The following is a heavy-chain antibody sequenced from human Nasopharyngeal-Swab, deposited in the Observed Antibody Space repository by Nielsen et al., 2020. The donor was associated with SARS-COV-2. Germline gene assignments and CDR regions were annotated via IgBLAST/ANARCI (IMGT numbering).Heavy chain of an antibody. Sequence: GESLKISCAVSGFTVSSNYMSWVRQAPGKGLEWVSVIFSGGSTFYADSVKGRFTISRDTSKNTLYLQMFSLRAEDTAVYYCARDFLGGDSTNWGQGTLVTVSS. D-gene: IGHD4-17*01. V-gene: IGHV3-53*01. J-gene: IGHJ1*01. CDR1: GFTVSSNY. CDR3: ARDFLGGDSTN. CDR2: IFSGGST.